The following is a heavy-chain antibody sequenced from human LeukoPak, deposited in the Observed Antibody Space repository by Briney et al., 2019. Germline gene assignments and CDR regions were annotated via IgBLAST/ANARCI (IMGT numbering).Heavy chain of an antibody. J-gene: IGHJ4*02. CDR1: GGSISSYY. V-gene: IGHV4-59*01. D-gene: IGHD3-9*01. CDR3: ARLDYYDILTGYYSYYFDY. CDR2: IYYSGST. Sequence: SETLSLTCTVSGGSISSYYWSWIRQPPGKGLEWIGYIYYSGSTNYNPPLKSRVTISVDTSKNQFSLKLSSVTAADTAVYYCARLDYYDILTGYYSYYFDYWGQGTLVTVSS.